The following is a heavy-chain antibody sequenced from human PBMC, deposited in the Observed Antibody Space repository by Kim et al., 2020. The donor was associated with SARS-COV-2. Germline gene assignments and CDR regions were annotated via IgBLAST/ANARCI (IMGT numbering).Heavy chain of an antibody. CDR3: ARDPRFGLTYCGGECGMDV. CDR1: GFTFSSYS. V-gene: IGHV3-21*01. J-gene: IGHJ6*02. Sequence: GGSLRLSCAASGFTFSSYSMNWVRQAPGKGLEWVSSISSSSSYIYYADSVKGRFTISRDNAKNSLYLQMNSLRAEDTAVYYCARDPRFGLTYCGGECGMDVWGQGTTVTVSS. CDR2: ISSSSSYI. D-gene: IGHD2-21*01.